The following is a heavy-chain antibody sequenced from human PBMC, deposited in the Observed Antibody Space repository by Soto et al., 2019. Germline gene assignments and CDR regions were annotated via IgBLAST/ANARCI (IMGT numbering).Heavy chain of an antibody. D-gene: IGHD3-16*01. J-gene: IGHJ5*02. CDR3: ARDQSRSHTYWWLDP. V-gene: IGHV1-46*01. CDR2: INPNGGRT. CDR1: GYTFTSTW. Sequence: QVQLVQAGAEVKKPGASVKVSCKASGYTFTSTWMHWVRQARGQGLEWMGIINPNGGRTIYAEKFQGRLTITRDTSTATDYMELSSLRSEDTAMYYCARDQSRSHTYWWLDPWGPGTLVTVSS.